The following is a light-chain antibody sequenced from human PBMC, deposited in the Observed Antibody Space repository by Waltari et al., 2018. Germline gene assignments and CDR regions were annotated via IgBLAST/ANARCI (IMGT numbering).Light chain of an antibody. Sequence: QSALTQPASVSGSPGQSITISCTGTSSDVGSFNLVSWYQQHPGRAPKLMIYEGSKRPSGASNRFSGSKSGNTASLTISGLQAEDEADYYCCSYGDSNLVFGGGTKVTVL. CDR1: SSDVGSFNL. CDR2: EGS. CDR3: CSYGDSNLV. V-gene: IGLV2-23*01. J-gene: IGLJ3*02.